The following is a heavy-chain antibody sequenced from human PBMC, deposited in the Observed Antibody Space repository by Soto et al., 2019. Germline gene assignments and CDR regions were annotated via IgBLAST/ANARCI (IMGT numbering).Heavy chain of an antibody. V-gene: IGHV3-15*07. D-gene: IGHD3-22*01. CDR1: GFTFSNAW. CDR2: IKSKSDGGTT. J-gene: IGHJ4*02. CDR3: NREALSYYYDSSESDY. Sequence: EVQLVESGGGLVKPGGSLRLSCAASGFTFSNAWMNWVRQAPGKGLEWVGRIKSKSDGGTTDYAAPVKGRFTISRDDLKNTLYLQMNSLKTEDTAVYYCNREALSYYYDSSESDYWGQGSLVTVS.